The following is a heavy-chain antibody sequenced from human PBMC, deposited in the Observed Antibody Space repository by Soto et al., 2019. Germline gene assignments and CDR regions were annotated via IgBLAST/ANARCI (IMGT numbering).Heavy chain of an antibody. D-gene: IGHD3-3*01. V-gene: IGHV4-39*01. CDR2: IYYSGST. CDR1: GGSISSSSYY. CDR3: ARQLRITIFGDVTLYYYGMDV. Sequence: SETLSLTCTVSGGSISSSSYYWGWIRQPPGKGLEWIGSIYYSGSTYYNPSLKSRVTISVDTSKNQFSLKLSSVTAADTAVYYCARQLRITIFGDVTLYYYGMDVWGQGTTVTVSS. J-gene: IGHJ6*02.